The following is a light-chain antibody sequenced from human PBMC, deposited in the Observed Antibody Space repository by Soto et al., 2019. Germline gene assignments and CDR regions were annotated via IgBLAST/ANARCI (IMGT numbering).Light chain of an antibody. CDR3: QQYNSYSWT. J-gene: IGKJ1*01. Sequence: DIQVTQSPPTLSASVGDRVPITCRASQRISSWLAWYQQRPGKAPKLLIYDASSLQSGVPSRFSGSGSGTEFTLTISSLQPDDFATYYCQQYNSYSWTFGQGTKVDIK. V-gene: IGKV1-5*01. CDR1: QRISSW. CDR2: DAS.